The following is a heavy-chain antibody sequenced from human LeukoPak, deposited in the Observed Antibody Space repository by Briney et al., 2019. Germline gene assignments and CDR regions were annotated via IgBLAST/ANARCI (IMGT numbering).Heavy chain of an antibody. CDR1: GDSITGYY. CDR2: IYYSGST. V-gene: IGHV4-39*07. CDR3: ARVYYDFWSGYLTNFDY. D-gene: IGHD3-3*01. J-gene: IGHJ4*02. Sequence: SETLSLTCSVSGDSITGYYWGWIRQPPGKGLEWIGSIYYSGSTYYNPSLKSRVTISVDTSKNQFSLKLSSVTAADTAVYYCARVYYDFWSGYLTNFDYWGQGTLVTVSS.